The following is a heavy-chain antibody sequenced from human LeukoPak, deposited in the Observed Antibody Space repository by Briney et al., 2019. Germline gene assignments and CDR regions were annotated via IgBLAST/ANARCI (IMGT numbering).Heavy chain of an antibody. CDR3: AAWDCSSTSCRYYYYYYGMDV. J-gene: IGHJ6*02. CDR1: GGTFSSYA. Sequence: GASVKVSCKASGGTFSSYAISWVRQAPGQGLEWMGRIIPILGIANYAQKFQGRVTITADKSTSTAYMELSSLRSEDTAVYYCAAWDCSSTSCRYYYYYYGMDVWGQGTTVTVSS. V-gene: IGHV1-69*04. CDR2: IIPILGIA. D-gene: IGHD2-2*01.